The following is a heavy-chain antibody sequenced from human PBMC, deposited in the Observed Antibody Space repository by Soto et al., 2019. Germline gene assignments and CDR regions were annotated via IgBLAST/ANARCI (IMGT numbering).Heavy chain of an antibody. J-gene: IGHJ4*02. D-gene: IGHD3-16*01. Sequence: PSETLCVTCTFSVDSINIGGYHWGWIRQPPGKGLEWIGDVEYSGGTYYSPSLNSRVTISVDTSKRQFSLRLSSVTAADTAVYYCARAPLAMRATGGFDHWGQGTMVTVSS. CDR1: VDSINIGGYH. V-gene: IGHV4-31*03. CDR3: ARAPLAMRATGGFDH. CDR2: VEYSGGT.